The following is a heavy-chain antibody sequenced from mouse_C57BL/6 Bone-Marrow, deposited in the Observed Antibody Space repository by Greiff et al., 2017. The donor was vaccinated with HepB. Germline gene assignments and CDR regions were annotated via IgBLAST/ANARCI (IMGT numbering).Heavy chain of an antibody. Sequence: DVQLQESGPGLVKPSQSLSLTCSVTGYSITSGYYWNWIRQFPGNKLEWMGYISYDGSNNYNPSLKNRISITRDTSKNQFFLKLNSVTTEDTATYYCGLLCLDYYAMDYWGQGTSVTVSS. CDR2: ISYDGSN. V-gene: IGHV3-6*01. D-gene: IGHD2-1*01. CDR3: GLLCLDYYAMDY. J-gene: IGHJ4*01. CDR1: GYSITSGYY.